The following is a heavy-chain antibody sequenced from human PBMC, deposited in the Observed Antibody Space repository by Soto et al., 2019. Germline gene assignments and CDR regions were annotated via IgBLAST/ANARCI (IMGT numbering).Heavy chain of an antibody. CDR1: GFTFSSYG. V-gene: IGHV3-30*18. CDR3: AKVDYDFWSGYSLYYGMDV. J-gene: IGHJ6*02. Sequence: VGSLRLSCAATGFTFSSYGMHWVRQAPGKGLEWVAVISYDGSNKYYADSVKGRFTISRDNSKNTLYLQMNSLRAEDTAVYYCAKVDYDFWSGYSLYYGMDVWGQGTTVTVSS. D-gene: IGHD3-3*01. CDR2: ISYDGSNK.